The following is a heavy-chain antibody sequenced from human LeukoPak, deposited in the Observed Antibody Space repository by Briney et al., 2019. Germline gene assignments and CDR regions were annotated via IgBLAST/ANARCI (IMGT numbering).Heavy chain of an antibody. CDR2: ISSSSSYI. Sequence: GGSPRLSCAASGFTFSSYSMNWVRQAPGKGLEWVSSISSSSSYIYYADSVNGRFTISRDNAKNSLYLQMNSLRAEDTAVYYCARDKSPNDLDAFDIWGQGTMVTVSS. CDR1: GFTFSSYS. J-gene: IGHJ3*02. V-gene: IGHV3-21*01. CDR3: ARDKSPNDLDAFDI. D-gene: IGHD3-16*01.